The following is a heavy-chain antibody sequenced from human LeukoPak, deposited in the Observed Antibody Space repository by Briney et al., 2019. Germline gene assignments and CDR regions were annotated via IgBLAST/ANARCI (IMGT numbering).Heavy chain of an antibody. CDR2: ISWNSGSI. J-gene: IGHJ4*02. CDR3: AKDKTATLTNDYFDY. V-gene: IGHV3-9*01. D-gene: IGHD2-21*02. Sequence: PGGSLRLSCAASRFTFDDYAMHWVRQAPGKGLEWVSGISWNSGSIGYADSVKGRFTISRDNAKNSLYLQMNSLRAEDTALYYCAKDKTATLTNDYFDYWGQGTLVTVSS. CDR1: RFTFDDYA.